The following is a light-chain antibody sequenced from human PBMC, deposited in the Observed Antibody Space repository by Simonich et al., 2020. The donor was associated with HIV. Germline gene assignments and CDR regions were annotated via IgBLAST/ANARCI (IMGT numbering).Light chain of an antibody. CDR1: QSVNTN. V-gene: IGKV3-15*01. CDR2: AAS. Sequence: VSPGERATLSCRASQSVNTNVAWYQQKPGQAPRLLIYAASTRATGIPARFSASGSGTEFTLTISSIQSEDFAVYYCQQYNTWPPYTFGQGTKLEIK. CDR3: QQYNTWPPYT. J-gene: IGKJ2*01.